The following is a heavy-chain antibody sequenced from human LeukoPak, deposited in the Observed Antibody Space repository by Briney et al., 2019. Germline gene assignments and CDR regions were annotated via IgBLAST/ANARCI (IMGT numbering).Heavy chain of an antibody. J-gene: IGHJ4*02. CDR2: IRSKANSYAT. CDR3: RASHGSGSYPDY. CDR1: GFTFSGSA. D-gene: IGHD3-10*01. V-gene: IGHV3-73*01. Sequence: AGGSLRLSCAASGFTFSGSAMHWVRQASGKGLEWVGRIRSKANSYATAYAASVKGSFTISRDDSKNTAYLQMNSLKTEDTAVYYCRASHGSGSYPDYWGQGTLVTVSS.